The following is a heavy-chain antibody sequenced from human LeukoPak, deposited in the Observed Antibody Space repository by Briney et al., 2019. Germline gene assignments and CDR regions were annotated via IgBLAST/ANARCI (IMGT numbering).Heavy chain of an antibody. CDR3: ASRYCTNGVCYKSYYYYYMDV. D-gene: IGHD2-8*01. CDR2: IIPIFGTA. J-gene: IGHJ6*03. CDR1: GGTFSSYA. V-gene: IGHV1-69*13. Sequence: SVTVSCKASGGTFSSYAISWLRQPPGQGLEWMGGIIPIFGTANYAQKFQGRVTITADESTSTAYMELSSLRSEDTAVYYCASRYCTNGVCYKSYYYYYMDVWGKGTTVTVSS.